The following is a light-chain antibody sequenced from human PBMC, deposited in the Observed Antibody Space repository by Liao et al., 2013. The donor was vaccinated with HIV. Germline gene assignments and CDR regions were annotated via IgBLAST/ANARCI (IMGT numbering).Light chain of an antibody. Sequence: SYVLTQTPSVSVAPGKTARITCGGNNIGTKSVNWYQQKPGQAPVLVIYQDSRRPSGIPERFSGSNSGNTATLTISWVEGGDEADYYCQVWDSSSDHVIFGGGTKLTVL. CDR2: QDS. CDR3: QVWDSSSDHVI. J-gene: IGLJ2*01. V-gene: IGLV3-21*01. CDR1: NIGTKS.